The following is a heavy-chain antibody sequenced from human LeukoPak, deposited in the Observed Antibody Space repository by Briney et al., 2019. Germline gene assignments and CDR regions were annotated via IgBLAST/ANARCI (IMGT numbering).Heavy chain of an antibody. J-gene: IGHJ4*02. CDR3: ARDASSSGFH. V-gene: IGHV3-7*01. CDR2: IKQDGSEK. D-gene: IGHD6-13*01. CDR1: GFPFSSYW. Sequence: GGSLRLSCVASGFPFSSYWMTWVRQAPGKGLEWVANIKQDGSEKYYVDSVKGRFTISRDNAKNSLYLQMNSLRAEDTAVYYCARDASSSGFHWGQGTLVTVSS.